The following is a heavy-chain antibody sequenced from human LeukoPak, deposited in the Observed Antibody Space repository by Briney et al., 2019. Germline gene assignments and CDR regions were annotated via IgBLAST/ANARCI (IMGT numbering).Heavy chain of an antibody. D-gene: IGHD6-19*01. CDR1: GFTFSDYY. CDR2: ISGSGSTI. Sequence: GGSLRLSCAASGFTFSDYYMSWIRQAPGKGLQWVSYISGSGSTIYYADSVKGRFTISRDNAKNSLYLQMNSLRAEDTAVYYCATEVLSYSSGWYGDYWGQGTLVTVSS. J-gene: IGHJ4*02. CDR3: ATEVLSYSSGWYGDY. V-gene: IGHV3-11*04.